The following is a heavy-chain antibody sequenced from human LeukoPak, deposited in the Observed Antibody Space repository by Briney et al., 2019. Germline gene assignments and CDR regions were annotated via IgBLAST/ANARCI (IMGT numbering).Heavy chain of an antibody. J-gene: IGHJ4*02. CDR2: IYHSGST. D-gene: IGHD3-10*01. Sequence: SQTLSLSCAVYGGSFSGYYRSWVRQRPRKGQEWIGEIYHSGSTNYNPSLKSRVTISVDTTNNHFSLKQSSVTAAGAAVYYCARGQARGYYFDYWGQGTLDTDSS. CDR3: ARGQARGYYFDY. V-gene: IGHV4-34*01. CDR1: GGSFSGYY.